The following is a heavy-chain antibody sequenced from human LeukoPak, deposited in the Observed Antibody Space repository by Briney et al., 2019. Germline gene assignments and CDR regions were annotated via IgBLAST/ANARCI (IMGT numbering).Heavy chain of an antibody. Sequence: GGSLRLSCAASGFTFSSYGMHWVRQAPGKGLEWVAFIRYDGSNKYYADSVKGRFTISRDNAKNSLYLQMNSLRAEDTAVYYCARESLTYDAFDIWGQGTMVTVSS. J-gene: IGHJ3*02. D-gene: IGHD1-14*01. CDR3: ARESLTYDAFDI. CDR2: IRYDGSNK. CDR1: GFTFSSYG. V-gene: IGHV3-30*02.